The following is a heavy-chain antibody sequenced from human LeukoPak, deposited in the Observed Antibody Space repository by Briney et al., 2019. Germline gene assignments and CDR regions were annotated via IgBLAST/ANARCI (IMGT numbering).Heavy chain of an antibody. D-gene: IGHD3-3*01. J-gene: IGHJ5*02. V-gene: IGHV5-51*01. Sequence: GESLKISCKGSGYSFTSYWIGWVRQMPGKGLEWMGIIYPGDSDTRYSPSFQGQVTISADKSISTAYLQWSSLKASDTAMYYCARIFGVVATGGRRFDPWGQGTLVTVSS. CDR1: GYSFTSYW. CDR3: ARIFGVVATGGRRFDP. CDR2: IYPGDSDT.